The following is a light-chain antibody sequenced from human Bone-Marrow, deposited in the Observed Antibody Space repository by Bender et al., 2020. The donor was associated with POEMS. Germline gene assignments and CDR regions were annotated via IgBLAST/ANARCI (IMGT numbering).Light chain of an antibody. CDR2: DVN. CDR1: SSDVGTYNA. V-gene: IGLV2-23*02. J-gene: IGLJ2*01. Sequence: QSALTQPASVSGSPGQSITISCAGTSSDVGTYNAVSWYQQHPGKVPKVMIYDVNTRPSGVSDRFSGSKSGNTASLTISGLQAEDEADYYCCSYTAGSTLVVFGGGTKVTVL. CDR3: CSYTAGSTLVV.